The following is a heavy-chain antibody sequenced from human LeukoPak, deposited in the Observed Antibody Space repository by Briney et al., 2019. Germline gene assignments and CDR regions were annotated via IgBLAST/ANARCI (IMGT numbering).Heavy chain of an antibody. D-gene: IGHD2-21*02. CDR1: GFIFRSYD. CDR3: AKDLTFGDGKWEFHA. J-gene: IGHJ5*02. V-gene: IGHV3-30*02. Sequence: GGSLRLSCAASGFIFRSYDMHWVRQAPGKGLDWVALIRYDGNNKYYADSVEGRFTISRDNSKNTLYLQMNSLRVEDTAVYYCAKDLTFGDGKWEFHAWGQGTLVTVSS. CDR2: IRYDGNNK.